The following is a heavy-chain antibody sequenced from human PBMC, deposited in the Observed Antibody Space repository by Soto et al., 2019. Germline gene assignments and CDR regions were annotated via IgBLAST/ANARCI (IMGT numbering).Heavy chain of an antibody. CDR2: IYTSGST. D-gene: IGHD2-15*01. Sequence: SDTLSLTCTFSGGSIISYYWSWILQPAGKGLEWIGRIYTSGSTNYNPSLKSRVTMSVDTSKNQFSLKLSSVTAADTAVYYCARGNPLPPYHGGKPEDAVDSRGQGTMVTV. V-gene: IGHV4-4*07. J-gene: IGHJ3*02. CDR3: ARGNPLPPYHGGKPEDAVDS. CDR1: GGSIISYY.